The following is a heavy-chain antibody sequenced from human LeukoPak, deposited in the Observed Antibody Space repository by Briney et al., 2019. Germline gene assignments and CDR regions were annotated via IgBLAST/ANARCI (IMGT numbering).Heavy chain of an antibody. CDR2: INPSGGST. CDR3: ARDATPYGSGGSSDY. D-gene: IGHD3-10*01. J-gene: IGHJ4*02. Sequence: ASVKVSCKASGYTFTSYYMHWVRQAPGQGLEWMGIINPSGGSTSYAQKFQGRVTMTRDTSTSTVYMELSSLRSEDTAVYYCARDATPYGSGGSSDYWGQGTLVTVSS. V-gene: IGHV1-46*01. CDR1: GYTFTSYY.